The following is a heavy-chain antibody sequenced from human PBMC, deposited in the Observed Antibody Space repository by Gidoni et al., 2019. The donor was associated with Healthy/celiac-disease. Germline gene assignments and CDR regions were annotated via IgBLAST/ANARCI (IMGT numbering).Heavy chain of an antibody. Sequence: QVQLQESGPGLVQPSGTLSLTGAVSGGSISSSNWWRWVRQPPGKWLVWIGEIYHSGSTNYNPSLKIRVTISGDKSKNQFSLKLSSVTAAYTAVYYCASHRSGYFAFDIWGQGTMVTVSS. CDR3: ASHRSGYFAFDI. J-gene: IGHJ3*02. V-gene: IGHV4-4*02. CDR1: GGSISSSNW. D-gene: IGHD3-22*01. CDR2: IYHSGST.